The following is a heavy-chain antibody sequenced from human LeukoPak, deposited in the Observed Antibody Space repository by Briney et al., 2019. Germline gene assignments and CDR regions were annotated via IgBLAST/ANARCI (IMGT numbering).Heavy chain of an antibody. Sequence: PSQTLSLTCTVSGGSTSSGDYYWSWIRQPPGKGLEWIGYIYYSGSTYYNPSLKSRVTISVDTSKNQFSLELSSVTAADTAVYHCARLNSSGYNDAFDIWGQGTMVTVSS. J-gene: IGHJ3*02. D-gene: IGHD3-22*01. CDR1: GGSTSSGDYY. V-gene: IGHV4-30-4*01. CDR2: IYYSGST. CDR3: ARLNSSGYNDAFDI.